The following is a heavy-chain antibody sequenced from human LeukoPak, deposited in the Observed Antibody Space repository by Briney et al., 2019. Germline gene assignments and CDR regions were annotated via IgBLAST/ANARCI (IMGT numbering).Heavy chain of an antibody. CDR2: MNTDGSIT. CDR3: AVRQGGSYTGESDY. J-gene: IGHJ4*02. D-gene: IGHD3-10*01. CDR1: GFTFSSYW. Sequence: GGSLRLSCAASGFTFSSYWMHWVRQAPGKGLKWVSRMNTDGSITTYADSVKGRFTISRDNAKNTLYLQMNSLRAEDTAVYYCAVRQGGSYTGESDYWGQGTLVTVPS. V-gene: IGHV3-74*01.